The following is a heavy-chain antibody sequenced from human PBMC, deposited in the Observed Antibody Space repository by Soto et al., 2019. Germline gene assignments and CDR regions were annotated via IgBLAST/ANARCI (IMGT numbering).Heavy chain of an antibody. CDR1: GFTLSSYG. Sequence: SPRLCCAASGFTLSSYGMHWVRQAPGKGLEWVAVISYDGSNKYYADSVKGRFTISRDNSKNTLYLQMNSLRAEDTAVYYCAIYFVNYYYSSMHVSG. CDR3: AIYFVNYYYSSMHV. J-gene: IGHJ6*03. D-gene: IGHD3-16*02. V-gene: IGHV3-30*03. CDR2: ISYDGSNK.